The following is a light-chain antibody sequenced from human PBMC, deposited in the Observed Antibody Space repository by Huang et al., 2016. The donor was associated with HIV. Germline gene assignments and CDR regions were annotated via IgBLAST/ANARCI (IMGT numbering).Light chain of an antibody. CDR2: AAS. CDR3: QQYYITPYS. CDR1: QCISNS. V-gene: IGKV1-NL1*01. J-gene: IGKJ2*01. Sequence: DIQMTQSPSSLSASVGDRVTITCRASQCISNSLAWYQQKPGKAPTLLLSAASRLESGVPSRFGGSGSGTEYTLTINSLQPEDFATYHCQQYYITPYSFGQGTKLEIK.